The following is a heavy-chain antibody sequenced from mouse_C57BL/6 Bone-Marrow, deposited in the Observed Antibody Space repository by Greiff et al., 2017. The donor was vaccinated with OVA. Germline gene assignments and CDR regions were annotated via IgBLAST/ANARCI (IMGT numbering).Heavy chain of an antibody. Sequence: QVQLQQSGAELARPGASVKLSCKASGYTFTSYGISWVKQRTGQGLEWIGEIYPRSGNTYYNEKFKDKATLTADKSSSTAYMQLSSLTYEDSAVYYCARFPNWPGYFDYWGQGTTLTVSS. V-gene: IGHV1-81*01. CDR3: ARFPNWPGYFDY. CDR1: GYTFTSYG. CDR2: IYPRSGNT. D-gene: IGHD4-1*01. J-gene: IGHJ2*01.